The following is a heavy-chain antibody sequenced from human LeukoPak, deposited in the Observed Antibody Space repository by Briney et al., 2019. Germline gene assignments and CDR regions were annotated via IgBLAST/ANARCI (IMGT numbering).Heavy chain of an antibody. CDR3: ARDGYYSSSWYYYYYYMDV. Sequence: SPSETLSLTCAVYGGSFSGYYWSWIRQPPGKGLEWIGEINHSGSTNYNPSLKSRVTISVDTSKNQFSLKLSSVTAADTAVYYCARDGYYSSSWYYYYYYMDVWGKGTTVTVSS. D-gene: IGHD6-13*01. J-gene: IGHJ6*03. CDR2: INHSGST. V-gene: IGHV4-34*01. CDR1: GGSFSGYY.